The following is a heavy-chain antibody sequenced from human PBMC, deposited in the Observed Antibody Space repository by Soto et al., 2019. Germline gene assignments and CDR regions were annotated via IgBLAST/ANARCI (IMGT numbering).Heavy chain of an antibody. CDR2: IFHTGTT. Sequence: PSETLSLTCTVSGGSVSSGNYYWSWIRQPPGKGLELIGYIFHTGTTNYNPSLKSRVTISLDMSMNQFSLKLSSVTPADTAVYYCTRAPVSGSYCFDFWGQGTPVTVSS. CDR1: GGSVSSGNYY. V-gene: IGHV4-61*01. J-gene: IGHJ4*02. CDR3: TRAPVSGSYCFDF. D-gene: IGHD1-26*01.